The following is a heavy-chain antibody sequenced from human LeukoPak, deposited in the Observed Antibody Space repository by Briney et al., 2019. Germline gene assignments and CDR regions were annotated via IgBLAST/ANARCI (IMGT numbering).Heavy chain of an antibody. CDR3: ARGERVSKLFKRPDRDYYMDV. Sequence: PGGSLRLSCAASGFTFSSYSMNWVRQAPGKGLEWVSSISSSSSYIYYADSVKGRFTISRDNAKNTLYLQMNSLRAEDTAVYYCARGERVSKLFKRPDRDYYMDVWGKGTTVTISS. V-gene: IGHV3-21*04. CDR1: GFTFSSYS. CDR2: ISSSSSYI. J-gene: IGHJ6*03. D-gene: IGHD3-10*01.